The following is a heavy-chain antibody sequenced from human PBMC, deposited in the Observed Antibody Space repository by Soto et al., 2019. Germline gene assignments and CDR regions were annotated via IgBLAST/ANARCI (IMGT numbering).Heavy chain of an antibody. CDR3: ANGDWTDAPGYFDY. V-gene: IGHV3-30*18. D-gene: IGHD1-1*01. CDR2: ISFDGLNE. Sequence: QVHLLESGGGVAQPGRSLRLSCAASGFMFNNYGMHWVRQAPGKGLEWVALISFDGLNEYYADSVKGRFTISRDNSRNALFLQMNSLGAEDSAVYHCANGDWTDAPGYFDYWGQGTLVTVSS. CDR1: GFMFNNYG. J-gene: IGHJ4*02.